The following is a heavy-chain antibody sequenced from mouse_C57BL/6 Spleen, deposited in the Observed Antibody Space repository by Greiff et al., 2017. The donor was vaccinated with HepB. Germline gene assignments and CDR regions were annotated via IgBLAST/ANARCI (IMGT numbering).Heavy chain of an antibody. CDR3: AGAAQATYWFAY. CDR2: ISSGSSTI. D-gene: IGHD3-2*02. V-gene: IGHV5-17*01. CDR1: GFTFSDYG. J-gene: IGHJ3*01. Sequence: EVKLVESGGGLVKPGGSLKLSCAASGFTFSDYGMHWVRQAPEKGLEWVAYISSGSSTIYYADTVKGRFTISRDNAKNTLFLQMTSLRSEDTAMYYCAGAAQATYWFAYWGQGTLVTVSA.